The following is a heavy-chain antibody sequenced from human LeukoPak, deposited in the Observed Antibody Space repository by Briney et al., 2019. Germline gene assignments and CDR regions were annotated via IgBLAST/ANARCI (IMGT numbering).Heavy chain of an antibody. CDR2: ISYDGSNK. Sequence: GRSLRLSCAASGFTFSSYGMHWVRQAPGKGLEWVAVISYDGSNKYYADSVKGRFTISRDNSKNTLYLQMNSLRAEDTAVYYCAREGLDSGSFYGMDVWGQGTTVTVSS. V-gene: IGHV3-30*03. CDR1: GFTFSSYG. J-gene: IGHJ6*02. CDR3: AREGLDSGSFYGMDV. D-gene: IGHD6-25*01.